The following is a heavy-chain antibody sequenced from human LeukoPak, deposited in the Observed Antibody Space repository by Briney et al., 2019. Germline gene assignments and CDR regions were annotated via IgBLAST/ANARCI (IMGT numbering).Heavy chain of an antibody. J-gene: IGHJ5*02. CDR1: GFTFSSYS. CDR3: ARVFSKGWFDP. CDR2: ISSSSSYI. V-gene: IGHV3-21*01. Sequence: GGSLRLSCAASGFTFSSYSMNWVRQAPGKGLEWVSSISSSSSYIYYADSVKGRFTVSRDNAKNSLYLQMNSLRAEDTAVYYCARVFSKGWFDPWGQGTLVTVSS.